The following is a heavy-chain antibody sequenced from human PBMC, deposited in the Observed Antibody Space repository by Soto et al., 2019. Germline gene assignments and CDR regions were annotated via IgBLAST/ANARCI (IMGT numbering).Heavy chain of an antibody. Sequence: QVQLQESGPGLVKPSGTLSLTCAVSGGAISSGYWWSWVRQSPGKGLEWIGEIYHSGGTNYNPSLKSRLTMSVDKSTAQFSLKLTSVTAADTAVYYCARVSSDPDLFDPGGQGTLVTVSS. D-gene: IGHD3-3*01. CDR2: IYHSGGT. CDR1: GGAISSGYW. J-gene: IGHJ5*02. CDR3: ARVSSDPDLFDP. V-gene: IGHV4-4*02.